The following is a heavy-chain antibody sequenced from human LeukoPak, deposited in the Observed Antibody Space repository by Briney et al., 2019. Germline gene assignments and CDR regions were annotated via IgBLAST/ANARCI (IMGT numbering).Heavy chain of an antibody. V-gene: IGHV4-39*06. CDR2: IYYSGST. J-gene: IGHJ4*02. CDR3: ARDTDSSGYYFDY. Sequence: PSETLSLTCTVSGGSISSSSYYWGWIRQPPGKGLEWIGSIYYSGSTYYNPSLKSRVTISVDTSKNQFPLKLSSVTAADTAVYYCARDTDSSGYYFDYWGQGTLVTVSS. D-gene: IGHD3-22*01. CDR1: GGSISSSSYY.